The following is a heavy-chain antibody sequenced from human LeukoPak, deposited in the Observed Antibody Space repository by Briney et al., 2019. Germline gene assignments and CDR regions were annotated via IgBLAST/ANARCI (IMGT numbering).Heavy chain of an antibody. Sequence: TPSETLSLTCTVSGGSISNHYWSWIRQPPGKGLEWIGYIYYSGSPNYNPSLKSRVTISVDTSKNQFSLKLSSVTAADTAVYYCARERSMVRGVSWFDPWGQGTLVTVSS. CDR1: GGSISNHY. CDR2: IYYSGSP. CDR3: ARERSMVRGVSWFDP. D-gene: IGHD3-10*01. J-gene: IGHJ5*02. V-gene: IGHV4-59*11.